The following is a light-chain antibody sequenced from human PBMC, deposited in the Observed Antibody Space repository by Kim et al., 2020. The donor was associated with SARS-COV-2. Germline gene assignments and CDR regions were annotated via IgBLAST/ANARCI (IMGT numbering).Light chain of an antibody. J-gene: IGLJ3*02. CDR2: GKI. CDR3: NSRDSSGNHWV. Sequence: ALEKTVRITCQGDSLRSYYANWYQQKPGQAPVLVIYGKINRPSGIPDRFSGSSSGNTASLTITGAQAEDEADYYCNSRDSSGNHWVFGGGTQLTVL. CDR1: SLRSYY. V-gene: IGLV3-19*01.